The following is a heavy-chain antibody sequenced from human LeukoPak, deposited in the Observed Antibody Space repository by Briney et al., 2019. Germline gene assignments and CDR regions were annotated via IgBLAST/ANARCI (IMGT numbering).Heavy chain of an antibody. CDR1: GFTFSSYG. J-gene: IGHJ4*02. V-gene: IGHV3-30*03. D-gene: IGHD1-26*01. CDR2: ISYDGSNK. CDR3: ARVDWEGSGSYYFDY. Sequence: TGGSLRLSCAASGFTFSSYGMHWVRQAPGKGLEWVAVISYDGSNKYYADSVKGRFTISRDNSKNTLYLQMNSLRAEDTAVYYCARVDWEGSGSYYFDYWGQGTLVTVSS.